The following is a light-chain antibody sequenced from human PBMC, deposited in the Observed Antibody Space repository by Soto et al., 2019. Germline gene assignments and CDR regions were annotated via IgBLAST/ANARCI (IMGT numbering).Light chain of an antibody. CDR1: QSFNSNY. CDR3: QQYDNSPLYT. Sequence: EIVLTQSPGTLSLSPGDRATLSCRASQSFNSNYLAWYQQKPGQAPRLLIYGASNRAAGIPDRFGGSGSGTDFTLTISRLEPEDFAVYYCQQYDNSPLYTFGQGTKLEIK. J-gene: IGKJ2*01. V-gene: IGKV3-20*01. CDR2: GAS.